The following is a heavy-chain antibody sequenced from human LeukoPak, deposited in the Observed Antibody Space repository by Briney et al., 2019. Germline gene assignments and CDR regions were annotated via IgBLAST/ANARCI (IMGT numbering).Heavy chain of an antibody. D-gene: IGHD6-13*01. CDR1: GFPFSSYS. Sequence: GSLRLSCAASGFPFSSYSMTWVRQAPGKGLEWVANIKPDGTTKSYVDSVKGRFTISRDNALNSLYLQMNSLRAEDTAIYYCARSIPYGTTWYGRSDYWGQGTLVTVSS. V-gene: IGHV3-7*03. CDR3: ARSIPYGTTWYGRSDY. CDR2: IKPDGTTK. J-gene: IGHJ4*02.